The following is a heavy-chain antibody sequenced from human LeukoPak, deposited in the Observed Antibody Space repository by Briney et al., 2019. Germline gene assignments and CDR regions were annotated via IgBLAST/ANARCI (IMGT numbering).Heavy chain of an antibody. Sequence: GASVKVSCKASGYTFTSYDISWVRQATGQGLEWMGWMNPNSGNTGYAQKFQGRVTMTRNTSISTAYMELSSLRSEDTAVYYCASNLNGIAVAGFWGQGTLVTVSS. CDR2: MNPNSGNT. CDR3: ASNLNGIAVAGF. J-gene: IGHJ4*02. CDR1: GYTFTSYD. V-gene: IGHV1-8*01. D-gene: IGHD6-19*01.